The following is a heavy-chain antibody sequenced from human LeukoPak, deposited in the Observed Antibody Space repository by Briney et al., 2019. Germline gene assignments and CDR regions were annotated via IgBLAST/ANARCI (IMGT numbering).Heavy chain of an antibody. J-gene: IGHJ6*02. Sequence: ASVTVSCKASGYTFTSYDINWVRQATGQGLEWMGWMNPNSGNTGYAQKFQGRVTITRNTSISTAYMELSSLRSEDTAVYYCASGIVVVPAAMRPQLYYYYGMDVWGQGTTVTVSS. V-gene: IGHV1-8*01. CDR3: ASGIVVVPAAMRPQLYYYYGMDV. CDR1: GYTFTSYD. D-gene: IGHD2-2*01. CDR2: MNPNSGNT.